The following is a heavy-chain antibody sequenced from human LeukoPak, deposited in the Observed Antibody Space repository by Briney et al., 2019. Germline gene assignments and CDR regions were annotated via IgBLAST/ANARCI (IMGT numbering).Heavy chain of an antibody. Sequence: ASVKVSCKASGYTFTGYYMHWVRQAPGQGLEWMGWINPNSGGTSYAQKFQGRVTMTRDTSISTAYMELSRLRSDDTAVYYCASGYSSSWEIDYWGQGTLVTVSS. CDR2: INPNSGGT. J-gene: IGHJ4*02. CDR3: ASGYSSSWEIDY. D-gene: IGHD6-13*01. CDR1: GYTFTGYY. V-gene: IGHV1-2*02.